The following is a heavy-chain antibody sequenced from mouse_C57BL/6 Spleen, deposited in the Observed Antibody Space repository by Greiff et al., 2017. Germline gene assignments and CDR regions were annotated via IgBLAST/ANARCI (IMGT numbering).Heavy chain of an antibody. CDR2: IYPGSGST. V-gene: IGHV1-55*01. CDR1: GYTFTSYW. J-gene: IGHJ1*03. Sequence: VQLQQSGAELVKPGASVKMSCKASGYTFTSYWITWVKQRPGQGLEWIGDIYPGSGSTNYNEKFKSKATLTVDTSSSTAYMQLSSLTSEDSAVYYCARGTFTTVVAHWYFDVWGTGTTVTVSS. CDR3: ARGTFTTVVAHWYFDV. D-gene: IGHD1-1*01.